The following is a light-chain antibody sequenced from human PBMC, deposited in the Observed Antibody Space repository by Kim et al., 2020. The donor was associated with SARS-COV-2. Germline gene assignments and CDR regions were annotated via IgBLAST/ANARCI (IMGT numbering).Light chain of an antibody. CDR2: DAS. CDR3: QQYNNYPLT. J-gene: IGKJ4*01. Sequence: AAVGNKVTLTCRASQGINNYLAWFQQQPGKAPKSLIYDASSLQSGVPSKFSGSGSGTDFTLTINSLQPEDFATYYCQQYNNYPLTFGGGTKVEI. CDR1: QGINNY. V-gene: IGKV1-16*02.